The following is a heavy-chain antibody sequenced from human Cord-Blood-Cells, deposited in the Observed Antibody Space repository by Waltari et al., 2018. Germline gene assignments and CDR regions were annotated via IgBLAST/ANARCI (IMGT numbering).Heavy chain of an antibody. CDR1: GFSLSNARMG. Sequence: QVTLKESGPVLVKPTETLTLTCTVSGFSLSNARMGVSWIRKPQEKALEWLAHIFSNDEKSYNTSQKCRLTISKDTSKSQVVLTMTNMDPVDAATYYCARSSELGFDYWCQGTLVTVSA. CDR3: ARSSELGFDY. V-gene: IGHV2-26*01. J-gene: IGHJ4*02. D-gene: IGHD7-27*01. CDR2: IFSNDEK.